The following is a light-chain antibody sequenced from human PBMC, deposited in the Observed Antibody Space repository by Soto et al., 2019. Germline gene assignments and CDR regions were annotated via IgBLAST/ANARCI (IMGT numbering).Light chain of an antibody. CDR2: DVS. CDR1: SSNVGGYNY. V-gene: IGLV2-11*01. CDR3: CSYAGTYNFVV. Sequence: QSALTQPRSVSGSPGQSVTISCSGTSSNVGGYNYVSWYQEHPGKAPKLMIYDVSKRPSGVPDRFSGSKSGNTASLTISGLQAEDEADYYCCSYAGTYNFVVFGGGTQLTVL. J-gene: IGLJ2*01.